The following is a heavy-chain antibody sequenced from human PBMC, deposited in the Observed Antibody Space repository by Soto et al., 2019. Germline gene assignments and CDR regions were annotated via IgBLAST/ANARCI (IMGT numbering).Heavy chain of an antibody. Sequence: GASVKVSCKASGYTFTGYYMHWVRQAPGQGLEWMGWINPNSGGTNYAQKFQGWVTMTRDTSISTAYMELSRLRSDDTAVYYCVTGGPIVVVPAAIPDYYYGMDVWGQGTTVTVSS. CDR2: INPNSGGT. CDR1: GYTFTGYY. V-gene: IGHV1-2*04. D-gene: IGHD2-2*02. J-gene: IGHJ6*02. CDR3: VTGGPIVVVPAAIPDYYYGMDV.